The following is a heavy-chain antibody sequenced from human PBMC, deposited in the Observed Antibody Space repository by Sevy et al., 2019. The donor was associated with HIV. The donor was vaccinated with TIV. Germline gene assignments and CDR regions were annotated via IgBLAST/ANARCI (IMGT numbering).Heavy chain of an antibody. J-gene: IGHJ2*01. CDR3: ARRYFDL. Sequence: GGSLRLSCAASGYTFSTYWMAWVRQAPEKGLEWVANIKQDGSETHYEDSVKGRFTISRDNAKNSLYLQMNSLRAEDTAVYYCARRYFDLWGRGTLVTVSS. V-gene: IGHV3-7*01. CDR2: IKQDGSET. CDR1: GYTFSTYW.